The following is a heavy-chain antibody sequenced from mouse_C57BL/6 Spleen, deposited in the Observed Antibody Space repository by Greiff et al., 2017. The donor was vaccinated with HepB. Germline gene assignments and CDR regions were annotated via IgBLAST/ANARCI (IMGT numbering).Heavy chain of an antibody. CDR2: IDPENGDT. Sequence: VQLQQSGAELVRPGASVPLSCTASGFNIKDDYMHWVKQRPEQGLEWIGWIDPENGDTEYASKFQGKATITADTSSNTAYLQLSSLTSEDTAVYYCTTPNCASFDDWGQGTTLTVSS. CDR1: GFNIKDDY. D-gene: IGHD4-1*01. V-gene: IGHV14-4*01. CDR3: TTPNCASFDD. J-gene: IGHJ2*01.